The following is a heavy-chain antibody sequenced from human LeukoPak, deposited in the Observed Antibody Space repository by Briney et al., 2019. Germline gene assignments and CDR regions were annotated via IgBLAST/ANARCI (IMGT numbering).Heavy chain of an antibody. CDR1: GGSISSYY. V-gene: IGHV4-59*01. D-gene: IGHD3-3*01. Sequence: SETLSLTCTVSGGSISSYYWSWIRQPPGKGLEWIGYIYYSGSTNYNPSLKSRVTISVDTSKNQFSLKLSSVTAADTAVYYCARGRRRDFWSGYHFDYWGQGTLVTVSS. CDR2: IYYSGST. J-gene: IGHJ4*02. CDR3: ARGRRRDFWSGYHFDY.